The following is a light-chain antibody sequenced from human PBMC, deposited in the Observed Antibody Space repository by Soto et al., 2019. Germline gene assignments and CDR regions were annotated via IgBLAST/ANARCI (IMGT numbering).Light chain of an antibody. CDR1: QSVSTY. Sequence: PDTLSLSPGERATLSCRASQSVSTYLVWYQQKPGQAPRLLIYDASNRATGIPARFSGSGSGTDFTLTISSLEPEDSAVYYCQHRTNWPRLTFGGGTKVDIK. J-gene: IGKJ4*01. CDR2: DAS. CDR3: QHRTNWPRLT. V-gene: IGKV3-11*01.